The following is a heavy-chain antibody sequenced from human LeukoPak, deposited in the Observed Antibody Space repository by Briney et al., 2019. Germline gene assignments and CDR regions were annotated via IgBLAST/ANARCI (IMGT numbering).Heavy chain of an antibody. CDR1: GFTFDDYA. CDR3: AKLDSSDYDYIAYGMDV. J-gene: IGHJ6*02. D-gene: IGHD4-11*01. V-gene: IGHV3-9*01. CDR2: ISWISGSI. Sequence: GRSLRLSCAASGFTFDDYAMHWVRQAPGKGLEWVSGISWISGSIGYADSVKGRFTISRDNAKNSLYLQINSLRAEDTALYYCAKLDSSDYDYIAYGMDVWGQGTTVTVSS.